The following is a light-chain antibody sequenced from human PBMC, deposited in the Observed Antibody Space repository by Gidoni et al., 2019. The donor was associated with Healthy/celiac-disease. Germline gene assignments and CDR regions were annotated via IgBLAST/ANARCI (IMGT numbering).Light chain of an antibody. CDR1: QSVSSSY. CDR3: QQYGSSQWT. Sequence: EIVLTQSPGTLSLSPGERATLSCRASQSVSSSYLAWYQQKPGQAPRLLIYGASSRATGIPDRFRGSVSGTDFTLTISRLEPEDFAVYYCQQYGSSQWTFGQGTKVEIK. CDR2: GAS. J-gene: IGKJ1*01. V-gene: IGKV3-20*01.